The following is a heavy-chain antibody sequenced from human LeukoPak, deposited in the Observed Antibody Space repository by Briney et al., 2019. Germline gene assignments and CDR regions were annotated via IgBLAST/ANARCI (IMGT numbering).Heavy chain of an antibody. CDR2: FDVAEPDT. Sequence: ASVKVSCKVTGYTLTELSMHWVRQAPGKGLELRGGFDVAEPDTIYAQKFQGRVTMTEDTSTDTAYMELNSLSSEDTAVYYCSSSGVEEWQGLHFWGQGTLVTVSS. CDR1: GYTLTELS. CDR3: SSSGVEEWQGLHF. D-gene: IGHD3-3*01. J-gene: IGHJ4*02. V-gene: IGHV1-24*01.